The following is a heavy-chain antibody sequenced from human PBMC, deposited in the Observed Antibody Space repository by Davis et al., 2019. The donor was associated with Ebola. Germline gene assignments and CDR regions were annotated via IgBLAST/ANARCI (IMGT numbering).Heavy chain of an antibody. CDR2: TSYDGSYK. CDR1: GFTFSRSG. V-gene: IGHV3-30*18. CDR3: AKDGAQLVPYFQH. J-gene: IGHJ1*01. D-gene: IGHD6-13*01. Sequence: GGSLRLSCAASGFTFSRSGMHWVRQAPGKGLEWVAFTSYDGSYKYYADSVKGRFTISRDNSKNTLYLQMNSLRAEDTAVYYCAKDGAQLVPYFQHWGQGTLVTVSS.